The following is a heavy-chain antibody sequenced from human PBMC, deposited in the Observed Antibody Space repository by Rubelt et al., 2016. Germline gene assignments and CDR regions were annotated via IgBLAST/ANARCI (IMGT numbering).Heavy chain of an antibody. CDR3: ARMIKRWLPDAFDI. CDR2: IYSGGST. V-gene: IGHV3-53*04. J-gene: IGHJ3*02. Sequence: PGRGLEWVSIIYSGGSTYYADSVKGRFTISRHNSKNTLYLQMNSLRAGDTAVYYCARMIKRWLPDAFDIWGQGTMVTVSS. D-gene: IGHD5-24*01.